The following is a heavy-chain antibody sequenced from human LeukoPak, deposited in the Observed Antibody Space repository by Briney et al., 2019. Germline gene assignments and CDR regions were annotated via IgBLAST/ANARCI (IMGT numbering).Heavy chain of an antibody. CDR2: IYWDDDE. CDR3: AHSIRIGREGGGDKAYYFDS. J-gene: IGHJ4*02. D-gene: IGHD2-21*01. Sequence: SGPTLVNPTQTLTLTCTFSGFSLITSGVAVGWIRRPPGKALEWLALIYWDDDERYSPSLKSRLTITKDTSRNRVVLTMTNMDPVDTATYYCAHSIRIGREGGGDKAYYFDSWGQGTLVTVSS. CDR1: GFSLITSGVA. V-gene: IGHV2-5*02.